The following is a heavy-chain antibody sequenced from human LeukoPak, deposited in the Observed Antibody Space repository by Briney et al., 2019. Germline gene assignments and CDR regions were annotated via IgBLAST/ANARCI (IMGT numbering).Heavy chain of an antibody. D-gene: IGHD6-13*01. CDR1: GYTFTSYA. V-gene: IGHV1-18*01. CDR2: ISAYNGNT. J-gene: IGHJ4*02. Sequence: ASVKVSCKASGYTFTSYAMNWVRQAPGQGLEWMGWISAYNGNTNYAQKLQGRVTMTTDTSTSTAYMELRSLRSDDAAVYYCARDPAIAAFDYWGQGTLVTVSS. CDR3: ARDPAIAAFDY.